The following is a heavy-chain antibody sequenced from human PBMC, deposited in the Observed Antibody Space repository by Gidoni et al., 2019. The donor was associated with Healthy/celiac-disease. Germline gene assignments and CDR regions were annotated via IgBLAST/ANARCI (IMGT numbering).Heavy chain of an antibody. CDR3: AKDGWLHDGYMDV. D-gene: IGHD3-3*01. J-gene: IGHJ6*03. CDR2: ISWDGGST. V-gene: IGHV3-43D*03. Sequence: EVQLVESGGVVVQPGGSLRLSCAASGFTFDDYAMHWVRQAPGKGLEWVSLISWDGGSTYYADSVKGRFTISRDNSKNSLYLQMNSLRAEDTALYYCAKDGWLHDGYMDVWGKGTTVTVSS. CDR1: GFTFDDYA.